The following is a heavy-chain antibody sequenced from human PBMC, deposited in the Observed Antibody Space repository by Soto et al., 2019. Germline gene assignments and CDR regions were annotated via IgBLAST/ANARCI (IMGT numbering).Heavy chain of an antibody. Sequence: QVQLQESGPGLVKPSGTLSLTCAVSGGSISSTDWWTWVRQPPGKGLEWIGEIYHSGTTNYHPSLKSRVTISLDKTKTQFSLTLSSVTAADTAVYYCAVPGAGAFVYWGQGARVTVSS. CDR3: AVPGAGAFVY. CDR1: GGSISSTDW. CDR2: IYHSGTT. D-gene: IGHD6-13*01. V-gene: IGHV4-4*02. J-gene: IGHJ4*02.